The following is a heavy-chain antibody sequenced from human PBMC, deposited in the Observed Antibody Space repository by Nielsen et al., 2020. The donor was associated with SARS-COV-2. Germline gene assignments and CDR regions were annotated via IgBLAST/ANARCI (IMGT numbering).Heavy chain of an antibody. CDR3: ANFGSIAVAGMNY. J-gene: IGHJ4*02. V-gene: IGHV3-9*01. Sequence: SLKISCAASGFTFDDYAMHWVRQAPGKGLEWVSGISWNSGSIGYADSVKGRFTISRDNAKNSLYLQMNSLRAEDTALYYCANFGSIAVAGMNYWGQGTLVTVSS. D-gene: IGHD6-19*01. CDR1: GFTFDDYA. CDR2: ISWNSGSI.